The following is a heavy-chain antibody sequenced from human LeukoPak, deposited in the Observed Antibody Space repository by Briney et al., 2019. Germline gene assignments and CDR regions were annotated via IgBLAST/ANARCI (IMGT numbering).Heavy chain of an antibody. D-gene: IGHD3-10*01. Sequence: GGSLRLSCAASGFTFSSYSMNWVRQAPGKGLEWVSYISSSSSTIYYADSVKGRFTISRDNAKNSLYLQMNSLRAEDTAVYYCARDWTFSSVIWGQGTLVTVSS. CDR3: ARDWTFSSVI. CDR1: GFTFSSYS. V-gene: IGHV3-48*04. CDR2: ISSSSSTI. J-gene: IGHJ1*01.